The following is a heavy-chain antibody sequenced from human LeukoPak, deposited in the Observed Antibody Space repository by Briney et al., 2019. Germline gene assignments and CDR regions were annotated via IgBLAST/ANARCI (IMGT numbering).Heavy chain of an antibody. D-gene: IGHD3-10*02. V-gene: IGHV3-48*03. CDR1: GFTFSSYE. CDR2: ISSSGSTI. J-gene: IGHJ6*04. Sequence: GGSLRLSCADSGFTFSSYEMNWVRQAPGKGLEWVSYISSSGSTIYYADSVKGRFTISRDKAKNSLCLPMSSLRAEDTAVYYSAELGITMIGGGWGKGTTVTISS. CDR3: AELGITMIGGG.